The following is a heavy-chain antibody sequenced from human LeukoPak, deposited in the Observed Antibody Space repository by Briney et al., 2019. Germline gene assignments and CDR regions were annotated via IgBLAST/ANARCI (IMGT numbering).Heavy chain of an antibody. D-gene: IGHD6-6*01. J-gene: IGHJ6*03. CDR2: INPNSGGT. CDR1: GYTFTGYY. CDR3: ARRGGFSLAARPDYYYYYMDV. V-gene: IGHV1-2*02. Sequence: ASVKVSCKASGYTFTGYYMHWVRQAPGQGLEWMGWINPNSGGTNYAQKFQGRVTMTRDTSISTAYMELSRLRSDDTAVYYCARRGGFSLAARPDYYYYYMDVWGKGTTVTVSS.